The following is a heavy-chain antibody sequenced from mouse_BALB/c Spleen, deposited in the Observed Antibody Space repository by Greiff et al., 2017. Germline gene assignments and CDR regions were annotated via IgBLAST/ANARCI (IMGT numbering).Heavy chain of an antibody. CDR3: AREDYPYYFDY. CDR2: ISSGSSTI. J-gene: IGHJ2*01. D-gene: IGHD5-5*01. Sequence: EVNVVESGGGLVQPGGSRKLSCAASGFTFSSFGMHWVRQAPEKGLEWVAYISSGSSTIYYADTVKGRFTISRDNPKNTLFLQMTSLRSEDTAMYYCAREDYPYYFDYWGQGTTLTVSS. CDR1: GFTFSSFG. V-gene: IGHV5-17*02.